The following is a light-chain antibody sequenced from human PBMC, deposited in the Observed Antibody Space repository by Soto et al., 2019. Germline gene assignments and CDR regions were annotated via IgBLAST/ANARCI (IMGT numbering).Light chain of an antibody. J-gene: IGKJ5*01. CDR2: DAS. Sequence: ESVLTQSPGTLSLSPGERATLSCRASQSVSSSYLAWYQQKPGQAPRLLIYDASNRATGIPARFSGSGSGTDFTLTISSLEPEDFAVYYCQQRSNWPPITFGQGTRLE. CDR3: QQRSNWPPIT. V-gene: IGKV3D-20*02. CDR1: QSVSSSY.